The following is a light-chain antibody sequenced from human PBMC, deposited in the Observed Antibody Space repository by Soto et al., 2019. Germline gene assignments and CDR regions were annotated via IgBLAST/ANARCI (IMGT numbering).Light chain of an antibody. J-gene: IGKJ5*01. Sequence: DIHMTQSPSAMSASVGYRFTITCRASQGISSYLAWYQQKPGKAPKLLIYAASTLQSGVPSRFRGSGSGTDFTLTISSLQPEDFETYYCQQLNSYPPTFGQGTRLEIK. CDR2: AAS. V-gene: IGKV1-9*01. CDR1: QGISSY. CDR3: QQLNSYPPT.